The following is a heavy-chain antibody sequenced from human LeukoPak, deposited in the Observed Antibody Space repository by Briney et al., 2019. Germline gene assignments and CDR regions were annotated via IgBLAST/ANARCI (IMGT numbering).Heavy chain of an antibody. CDR1: GFTFSSYS. J-gene: IGHJ4*02. Sequence: GGSLRLSCAASGFTFSSYSMNWVRQAPGKGLEWVSYISSSSSTIYCADSVKGRFTISRDNAENSLYLQMNSLRAEDTAVYYCARDSYADYWGQGTLVTVSS. CDR3: ARDSYADY. CDR2: ISSSSSTI. V-gene: IGHV3-48*01. D-gene: IGHD5-18*01.